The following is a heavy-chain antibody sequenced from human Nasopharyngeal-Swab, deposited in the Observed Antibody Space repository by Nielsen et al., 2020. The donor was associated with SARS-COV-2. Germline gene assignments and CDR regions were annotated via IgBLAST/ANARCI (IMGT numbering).Heavy chain of an antibody. Sequence: GESLKISCAASGFTFSNYSMNWVRQAPGKGLEWVSSISSSSSYIYYADSVKGRFTISRDNAKNSLYLQMNSLRAEDTAVYYCAKHAAYTNSWHHFDYWGQGTLVTVSS. CDR2: ISSSSSYI. V-gene: IGHV3-21*04. J-gene: IGHJ4*02. CDR3: AKHAAYTNSWHHFDY. CDR1: GFTFSNYS. D-gene: IGHD6-13*01.